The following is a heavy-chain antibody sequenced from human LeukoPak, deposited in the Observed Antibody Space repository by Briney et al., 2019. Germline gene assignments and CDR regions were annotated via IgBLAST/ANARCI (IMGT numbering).Heavy chain of an antibody. Sequence: GGSLRPSCAASGFTFSDYWMSWVRQAPGKGPEWVANIHQDGSERNYVDSVKGRFTISRDNAKNSLYLEMNSLRAEGTAVYYCARANRGSFDYWSQGTLVTVSS. CDR3: ARANRGSFDY. V-gene: IGHV3-7*01. D-gene: IGHD1-26*01. CDR2: IHQDGSER. J-gene: IGHJ4*02. CDR1: GFTFSDYW.